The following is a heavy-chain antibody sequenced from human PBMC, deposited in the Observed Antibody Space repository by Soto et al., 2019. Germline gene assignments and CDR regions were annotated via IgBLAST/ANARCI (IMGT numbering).Heavy chain of an antibody. Sequence: PSETLSLTCTVSGDSISSTRWWSWVRQSPGKGLEWIGDIYHGGSTNYNPSLKSRVTISVDTSISTAYMELSSLRSEDTAVYYCARKYPYSSSWYEYYYYYGMDVWGQGTTVTVSS. D-gene: IGHD6-13*01. J-gene: IGHJ6*02. CDR3: ARKYPYSSSWYEYYYYYGMDV. CDR1: GDSISSTRW. CDR2: IYHGGST. V-gene: IGHV4-4*02.